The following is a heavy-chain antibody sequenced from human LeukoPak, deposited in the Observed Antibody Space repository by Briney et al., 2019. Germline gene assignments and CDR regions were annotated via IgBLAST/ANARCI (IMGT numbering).Heavy chain of an antibody. J-gene: IGHJ4*02. D-gene: IGHD4-17*01. CDR2: IIPIFGTA. V-gene: IGHV1-69*06. CDR1: GGTFSSYA. CDR3: ASAGVYGDYFSGGY. Sequence: ASVEVSCKASGGTFSSYAISWVRQAPGQGLEWMGGIIPIFGTANYAQKFQGRVTITADKSTSTAYMELSSLRSEDTAVYYCASAGVYGDYFSGGYWGQGTLVTVSS.